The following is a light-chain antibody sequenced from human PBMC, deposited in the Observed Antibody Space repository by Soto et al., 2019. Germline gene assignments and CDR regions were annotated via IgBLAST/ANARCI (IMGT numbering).Light chain of an antibody. J-gene: IGKJ5*01. Sequence: AIQLTQSLSSLSASVGDRFTITCLASQGISRAVAWYQQKPGKPPKLLMYDASSLESGVPPRFSGSGSGTDFTLSISSLQPEDFATYYCQQFNNYPLTFGQGTRLEI. V-gene: IGKV1D-13*01. CDR1: QGISRA. CDR3: QQFNNYPLT. CDR2: DAS.